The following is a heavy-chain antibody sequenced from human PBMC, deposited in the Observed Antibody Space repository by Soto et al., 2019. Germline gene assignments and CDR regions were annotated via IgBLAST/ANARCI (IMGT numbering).Heavy chain of an antibody. J-gene: IGHJ4*02. CDR1: GLTFGSRA. Sequence: GGSLRVSCVASGLTFGSRAMSWVRQSPGEGLEWVSTITDTGGDAKYADSVRGRFAISRDNSKNTLYLQMNSLRAEDTALYYFAKDNSTYYDILTGPIDYWGQRTLLTLSA. V-gene: IGHV3-23*01. CDR3: AKDNSTYYDILTGPIDY. CDR2: ITDTGGDA. D-gene: IGHD3-9*01.